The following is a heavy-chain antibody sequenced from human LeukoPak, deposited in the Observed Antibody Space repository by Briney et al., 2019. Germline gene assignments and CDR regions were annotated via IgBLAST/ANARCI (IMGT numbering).Heavy chain of an antibody. CDR1: GFTFSSYSKN. Sequence: GSLRLSCAACGFTFSSYSKNWVRQPPGKGLEWIGMIFYSGSAYYTPSLRGRVTLSVDTSRNQFSLNLISVTAADTGVYFCARQHSDTGLFDPWGPRTLVTVSS. V-gene: IGHV4-59*05. J-gene: IGHJ5*02. CDR3: ARQHSDTGLFDP. CDR2: IFYSGSA. D-gene: IGHD1-26*01.